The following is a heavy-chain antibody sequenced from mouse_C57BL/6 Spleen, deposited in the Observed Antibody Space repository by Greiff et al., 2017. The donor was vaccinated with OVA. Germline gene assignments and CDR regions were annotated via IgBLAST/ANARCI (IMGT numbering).Heavy chain of an antibody. CDR2: IHPNSGST. CDR1: GYTFTSYW. Sequence: QVQLQQPGAELVKPGASVKLSCKASGYTFTSYWMHWVKQRPGQGLEWIGMIHPNSGSTNNNEKFKSKATLTVDKSSSTAYMQLSSLTSEDSAVYYCARDIDYAMDYWGQGTSVTVSS. CDR3: ARDIDYAMDY. V-gene: IGHV1-64*01. J-gene: IGHJ4*01.